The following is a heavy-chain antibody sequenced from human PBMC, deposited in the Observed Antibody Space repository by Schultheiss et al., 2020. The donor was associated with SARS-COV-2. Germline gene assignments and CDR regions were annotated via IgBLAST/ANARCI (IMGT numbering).Heavy chain of an antibody. Sequence: GSLRLSCTVSGGSISSSSYYWGWIRQPPGKGLEWIGSIYYSGSTYYNPSLKSRVITSVDTSKNQFSLKLSSVTAADTAVYYCARAPDDSSGYYYLFYFDYWGQGTLVTVSS. J-gene: IGHJ4*02. CDR2: IYYSGST. CDR1: GGSISSSSYY. D-gene: IGHD3-22*01. CDR3: ARAPDDSSGYYYLFYFDY. V-gene: IGHV4-39*07.